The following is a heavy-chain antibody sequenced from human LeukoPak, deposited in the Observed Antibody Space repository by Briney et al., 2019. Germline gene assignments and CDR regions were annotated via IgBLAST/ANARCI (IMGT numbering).Heavy chain of an antibody. D-gene: IGHD3-22*01. CDR2: IIHIFGRA. V-gene: IGHV1-69*01. Sequence: SSVNVSCKASRGTFSRYAIIWLRQAPGQELEWMGGIIHIFGRANNEKKFQGRVTITADESTSTAYMALSSLRSEDTAVYYCVRGGWRPPYYFDYWGQGTLVTVSS. CDR3: VRGGWRPPYYFDY. J-gene: IGHJ4*02. CDR1: RGTFSRYA.